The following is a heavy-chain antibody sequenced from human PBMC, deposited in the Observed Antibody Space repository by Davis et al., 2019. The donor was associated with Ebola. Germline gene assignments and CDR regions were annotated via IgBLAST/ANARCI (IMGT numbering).Heavy chain of an antibody. CDR3: ARGYTYYYDSSGYF. V-gene: IGHV3-30-3*01. CDR1: GFTFSSYA. J-gene: IGHJ4*02. D-gene: IGHD3-22*01. CDR2: ISYDGSNK. Sequence: PGGSLRLSCAASGFTFSSYAMHWVRQAPGKGLEWVAVISYDGSNKYYADSVKGRFTISRDNSKNTLYLQMNSLRAEDTAVYYCARGYTYYYDSSGYFWGQGTLVTVSS.